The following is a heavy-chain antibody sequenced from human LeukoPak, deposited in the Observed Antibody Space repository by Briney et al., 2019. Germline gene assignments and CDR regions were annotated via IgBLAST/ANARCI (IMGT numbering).Heavy chain of an antibody. CDR1: GGSISSYY. Sequence: SETLSLTCTVSGGSISSYYWSWIRQPPGKGLEWIGYIYYSGSTNYNPSLKSRVTISVDTSKNQFSLKLSSVTAADTAVYYCARGALFGYYYCMDVWGKGTTVTVSS. CDR3: ARGALFGYYYCMDV. V-gene: IGHV4-59*01. CDR2: IYYSGST. D-gene: IGHD3-3*01. J-gene: IGHJ6*03.